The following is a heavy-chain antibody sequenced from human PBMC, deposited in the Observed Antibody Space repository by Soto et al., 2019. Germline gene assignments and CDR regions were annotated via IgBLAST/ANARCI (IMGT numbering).Heavy chain of an antibody. CDR2: INHSGNT. CDR3: ARGGNSGYVW. D-gene: IGHD5-12*01. Sequence: PSETLSLTCAVYGGSFRGYYWSWIRQPLGKGLEWIGEINHSGNTKSNPSLKSRVTISVDTSKNHFSLKLSSVTAADTAVYYCARGGNSGYVWWGQGALVTVSS. CDR1: GGSFRGYY. V-gene: IGHV4-34*01. J-gene: IGHJ4*02.